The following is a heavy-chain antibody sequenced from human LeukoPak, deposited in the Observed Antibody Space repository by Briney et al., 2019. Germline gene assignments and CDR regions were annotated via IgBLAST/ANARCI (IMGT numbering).Heavy chain of an antibody. D-gene: IGHD2-2*02. Sequence: ASVKVSCKVSGYTFIGYYIHWVRQAPGQGLEWMGWINPNSGGTNYAQKFQGRVTMTRDRSTSTAYMELRSLRSDDTAVYYCARTLYDYWGQGTLVTVSS. CDR2: INPNSGGT. J-gene: IGHJ4*02. CDR1: GYTFIGYY. CDR3: ARTLYDY. V-gene: IGHV1-2*02.